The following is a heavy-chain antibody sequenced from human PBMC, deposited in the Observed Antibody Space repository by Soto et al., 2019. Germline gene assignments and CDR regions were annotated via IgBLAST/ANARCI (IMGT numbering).Heavy chain of an antibody. CDR2: ITTSGGST. V-gene: IGHV3-23*01. CDR3: AKGGSSWSRFDY. CDR1: GFTFSSYG. D-gene: IGHD6-13*01. J-gene: IGHJ4*02. Sequence: PGGSLRLSCAASGFTFSSYGMAWVRQAPGKGLEWVSAITTSGGSTYYADSVKGRFTISRDNSKNTLYLQMNSLRAEDTALYYCAKGGSSWSRFDYWGQGTLVTVSS.